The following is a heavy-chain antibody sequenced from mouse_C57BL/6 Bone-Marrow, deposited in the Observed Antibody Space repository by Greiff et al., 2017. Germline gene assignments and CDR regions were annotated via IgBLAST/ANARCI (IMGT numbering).Heavy chain of an antibody. CDR1: GFSLTSYG. CDR3: AKDTTVVAHYYAMDY. CDR2: IWSGGST. Sequence: VQLQQSGPGLVQPSQSLSITCTVSGFSLTSYGVHWVRQPPGKGLEWLGVIWSGGSTDYNAAFISRLGISKDNSKGPVFFKMHCLQADVTAIYYCAKDTTVVAHYYAMDYWGQGTSVTVSS. D-gene: IGHD1-1*01. J-gene: IGHJ4*01. V-gene: IGHV2-4*01.